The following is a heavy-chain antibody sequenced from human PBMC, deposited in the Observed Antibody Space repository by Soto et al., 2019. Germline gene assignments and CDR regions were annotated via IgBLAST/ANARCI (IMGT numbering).Heavy chain of an antibody. CDR1: GYSFTSYW. CDR2: IDPSDSYT. J-gene: IGHJ6*02. CDR3: ARRRYVWGSYRYTPYYYYGMDV. D-gene: IGHD3-16*02. Sequence: GESLKISCKGSGYSFTSYWISWVRQVPGKGLEWMGRIDPSDSYTNYSPSFQGHVTISADKSISTAYLQWSSLKASDTAMYYCARRRYVWGSYRYTPYYYYGMDVWGQGTTVTVSS. V-gene: IGHV5-10-1*01.